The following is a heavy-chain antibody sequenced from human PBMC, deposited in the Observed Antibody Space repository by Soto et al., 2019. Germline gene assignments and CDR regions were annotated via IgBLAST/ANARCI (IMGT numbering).Heavy chain of an antibody. D-gene: IGHD2-2*01. Sequence: QLQLQESGPRLVKPSETLSLTCSVAGGSISSSSYSWGWIRQPPGKGLELIGTIYYSGSTHYNPSLEGRVAISADTPNNQLSLRLSSVTAADTAVYYCGRQPGHCGSTTCFGYYSVDVWGQGTTVTVS. CDR3: GRQPGHCGSTTCFGYYSVDV. CDR2: IYYSGST. CDR1: GGSISSSSYS. J-gene: IGHJ6*02. V-gene: IGHV4-39*01.